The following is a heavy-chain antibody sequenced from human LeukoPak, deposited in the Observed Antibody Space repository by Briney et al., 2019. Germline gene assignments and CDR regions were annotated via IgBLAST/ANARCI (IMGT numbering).Heavy chain of an antibody. Sequence: GGSLRLSCAASGFTFSSYRMNWVRQAPGKGLEWVSYISTSSSTIYYADSVKGRFTISRDNAKNSLYLQMNSLRAGDTAVYYCARAASSSSPDYYYYYMDVWGKGTTVTVSS. V-gene: IGHV3-48*01. D-gene: IGHD2-2*01. CDR1: GFTFSSYR. J-gene: IGHJ6*03. CDR3: ARAASSSSPDYYYYYMDV. CDR2: ISTSSSTI.